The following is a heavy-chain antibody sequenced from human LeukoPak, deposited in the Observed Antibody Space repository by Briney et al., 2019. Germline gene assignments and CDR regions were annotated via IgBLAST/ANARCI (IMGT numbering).Heavy chain of an antibody. CDR1: GFTFNSYA. V-gene: IGHV3-23*01. CDR2: IESNGGNT. D-gene: IGHD2-21*01. J-gene: IGHJ3*02. Sequence: GESLRLSCAASGFTFNSYAMSWVRQAPGKGLEWVSAIESNGGNTYYLASVKGRFTISRDNFKNTLYLQMNNLRAEDTALYYCAKDRRFPDDVFDIWGQGTMVTVSS. CDR3: AKDRRFPDDVFDI.